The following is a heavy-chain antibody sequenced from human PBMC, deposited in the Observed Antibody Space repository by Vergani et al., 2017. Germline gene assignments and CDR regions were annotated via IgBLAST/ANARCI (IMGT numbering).Heavy chain of an antibody. J-gene: IGHJ6*02. CDR3: ARNLGGYGEDYYGMDV. CDR2: ISAYNGNT. Sequence: QVQLVQSGAEVKKPGASVKVSCKASGYTFTSYGISWVRQAPGQGLEWMGWISAYNGNTNYAQKLQGRVTMTTDTSTSTAYMEMRRLRSDDAAVYYCARNLGGYGEDYYGMDVWGQGTTVTVSS. V-gene: IGHV1-18*01. D-gene: IGHD3-10*01. CDR1: GYTFTSYG.